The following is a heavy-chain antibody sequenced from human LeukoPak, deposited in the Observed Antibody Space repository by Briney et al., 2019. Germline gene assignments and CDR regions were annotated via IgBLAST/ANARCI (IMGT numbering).Heavy chain of an antibody. Sequence: SETLSLTCTVSGGSISSYYWSWIRQPPGKGLEWIGYIYYSGSTNYNPSLKSRVTISVDTSKNQFSLKLSSVTAADTAVYYCARDYGQGSGYYYWGQGTLVTVSS. CDR3: ARDYGQGSGYYY. CDR2: IYYSGST. D-gene: IGHD3-22*01. CDR1: GGSISSYY. J-gene: IGHJ4*02. V-gene: IGHV4-59*01.